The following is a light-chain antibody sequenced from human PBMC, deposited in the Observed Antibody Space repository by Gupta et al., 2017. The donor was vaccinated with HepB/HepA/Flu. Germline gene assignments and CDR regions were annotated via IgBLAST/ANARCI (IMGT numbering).Light chain of an antibody. Sequence: SSELTQPPSVSVSPGQTASITCSGDKLGDKYACWYQQKPGQSPVLVIYQDSKRPAGIPERFSGSNSGNTATLTISGTQAMEEADYYCQAGDSSTAVVFGGGTKLTVL. CDR2: QDS. CDR1: KLGDKY. J-gene: IGLJ2*01. V-gene: IGLV3-1*01. CDR3: QAGDSSTAVV.